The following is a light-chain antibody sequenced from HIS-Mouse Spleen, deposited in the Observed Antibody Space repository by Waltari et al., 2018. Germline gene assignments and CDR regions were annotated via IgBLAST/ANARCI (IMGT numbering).Light chain of an antibody. Sequence: QSALTQPASVSGSPGQSITISCTGTSSDVGGYNYVSWYQQHPGKAPKLMIYDGSNRPSGVSNRLSCSKSGNTASLTISGLQAEDEADYYCSSYTSSSTEVFGGGTKLTVL. CDR3: SSYTSSSTEV. V-gene: IGLV2-14*03. J-gene: IGLJ2*01. CDR2: DGS. CDR1: SSDVGGYNY.